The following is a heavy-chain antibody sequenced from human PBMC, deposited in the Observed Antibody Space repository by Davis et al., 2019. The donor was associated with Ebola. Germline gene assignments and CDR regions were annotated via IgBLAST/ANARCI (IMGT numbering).Heavy chain of an antibody. CDR3: VRGLTTDGTETNGY. V-gene: IGHV3-21*01. Sequence: GGSLRLSCAASGFTFSGYSMNWVRQAPGKGLEWVSSISSRSDYIFYEDSVKGRFTISRDNAKKSLYLQMNSLRVEDTAVYYCVRGLTTDGTETNGYWGQGTLVTVSS. CDR1: GFTFSGYS. D-gene: IGHD5-24*01. J-gene: IGHJ4*02. CDR2: ISSRSDYI.